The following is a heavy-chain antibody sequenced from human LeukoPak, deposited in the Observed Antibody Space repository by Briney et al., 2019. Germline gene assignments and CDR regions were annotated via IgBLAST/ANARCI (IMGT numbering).Heavy chain of an antibody. Sequence: GGSLRLSCATSGFTFGVYAMSWVRQAPGKGLEWVSEISGSGGSTFYADSVKGRFTISRDNAKSTLSLQMHSLRAEDTAVYYCAKGVASCGGDCYSSNRGQGTLVTVSS. J-gene: IGHJ4*02. V-gene: IGHV3-23*01. CDR3: AKGVASCGGDCYSSN. CDR1: GFTFGVYA. D-gene: IGHD2-21*02. CDR2: ISGSGGST.